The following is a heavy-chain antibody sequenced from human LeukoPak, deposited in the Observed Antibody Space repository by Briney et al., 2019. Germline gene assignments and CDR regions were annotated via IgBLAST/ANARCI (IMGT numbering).Heavy chain of an antibody. V-gene: IGHV3-23*01. CDR1: GFTFSNYA. J-gene: IGHJ3*02. Sequence: PGGSLRLSCAASGFTFSNYAMRWVRQAPGKGLEWVSGISGSGDSTYYADSVKGRFTISRDNSKNTLYLQMNSLRAEDTAVYYCAKEDSSWYHLGAFDIWGQGTMVTVSS. CDR3: AKEDSSWYHLGAFDI. D-gene: IGHD6-13*01. CDR2: ISGSGDST.